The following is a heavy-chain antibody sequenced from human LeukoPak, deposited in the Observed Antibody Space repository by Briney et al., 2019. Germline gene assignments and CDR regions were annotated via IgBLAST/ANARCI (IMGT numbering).Heavy chain of an antibody. CDR3: ARDGGYSYGYGMDV. J-gene: IGHJ6*02. CDR1: GGSISSSNW. CDR2: IYHSGST. D-gene: IGHD5-18*01. V-gene: IGHV4-4*02. Sequence: SGTLSLTCAVSGGSISSSNWWSWVRQPPGKGLEWIGEIYHSGSTNYNPSLKSRVTISVDKSKNQFSLKLSSVTAADTAVYYCARDGGYSYGYGMDVWGQGTTVTVSS.